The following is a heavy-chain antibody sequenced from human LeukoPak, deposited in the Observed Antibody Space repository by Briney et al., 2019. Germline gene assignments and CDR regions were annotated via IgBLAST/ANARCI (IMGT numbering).Heavy chain of an antibody. V-gene: IGHV3-30*02. CDR1: GFTFSSYG. D-gene: IGHD2-15*01. Sequence: QTGGSLRLSCAASGFTFSSYGMHWVRQAPGKGLEWVAFIRYDGSNKYYADSVKGRFTISRDNSKNTLYLQMNSLRADDTAVYYCARDNIPGYLLPGDYWGQGTLVTVSS. CDR2: IRYDGSNK. CDR3: ARDNIPGYLLPGDY. J-gene: IGHJ4*02.